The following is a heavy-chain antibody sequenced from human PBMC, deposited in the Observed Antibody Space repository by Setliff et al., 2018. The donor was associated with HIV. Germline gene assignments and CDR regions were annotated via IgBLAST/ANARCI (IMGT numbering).Heavy chain of an antibody. D-gene: IGHD3-10*01. Sequence: ASVKVSCKTSGDTLSIHPISWVRQAPGRGLDWMGGIIPAFGTANYAQKFQDRVTITTDESTTTVFMELTGLRSEDTAVYYCAREPAGSGSGSFGFWGQGTLVTVSS. CDR2: IIPAFGTA. CDR3: AREPAGSGSGSFGF. V-gene: IGHV1-69*05. J-gene: IGHJ4*02. CDR1: GDTLSIHP.